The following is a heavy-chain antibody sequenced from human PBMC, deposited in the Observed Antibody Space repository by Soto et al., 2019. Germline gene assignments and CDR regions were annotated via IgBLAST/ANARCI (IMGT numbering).Heavy chain of an antibody. V-gene: IGHV3-11*01. Sequence: GGSLSLSCAASGFTFSDYYMSWIRQAPGKGLEWVSYISSSGSTIYYAASVKGRFTISRDNAKNSLYLQMNSLRAEDTAVYYCSRTMVRGVMTLQHYYYMDVWGKGTTVTVSS. CDR3: SRTMVRGVMTLQHYYYMDV. J-gene: IGHJ6*03. D-gene: IGHD3-10*01. CDR2: ISSSGSTI. CDR1: GFTFSDYY.